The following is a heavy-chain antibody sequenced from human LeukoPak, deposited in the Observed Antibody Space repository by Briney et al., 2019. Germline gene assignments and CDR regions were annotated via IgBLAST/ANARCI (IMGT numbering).Heavy chain of an antibody. V-gene: IGHV3-53*01. J-gene: IGHJ4*02. CDR3: GGYSSLDH. CDR2: IYSGGDK. D-gene: IGHD3-22*01. Sequence: PGGSLRLSCAASGFSVSNNYMSWVRRAPGKGLEWVSLIYSGGDKRYAASVKGRFTISRDNSKNTLDLQMDSLRVEDTAVYYCGGYSSLDHWGQGTLVTVSS. CDR1: GFSVSNNY.